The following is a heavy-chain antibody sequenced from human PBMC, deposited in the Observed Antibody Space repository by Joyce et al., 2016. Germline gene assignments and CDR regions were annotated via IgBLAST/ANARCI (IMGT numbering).Heavy chain of an antibody. CDR1: GGSISSSNYY. D-gene: IGHD6-19*01. Sequence: QLQLQESGPGLVKPSETLSLTCIVSGGSISSSNYYWGWIRQPPGKGLEWIGNIYYSGSCYDNPSLKGRVTISVDTSKNQFSLKLISVTAADTAVYYCARQSSGWYTHFQHWGQGTLVTVSS. V-gene: IGHV4-39*01. CDR3: ARQSSGWYTHFQH. CDR2: IYYSGSC. J-gene: IGHJ1*01.